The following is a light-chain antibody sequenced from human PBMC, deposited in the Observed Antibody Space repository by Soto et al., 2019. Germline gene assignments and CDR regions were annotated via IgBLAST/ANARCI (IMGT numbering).Light chain of an antibody. CDR2: AAA. V-gene: IGKV1-39*01. J-gene: IGKJ2*01. Sequence: DIQMTQSPSSLSASVGDRVTITCRASQTIITYLNWYQQKPGKAPKLLMHAAASLQSGVPSRFSGSGSGTDFSLTISSIQPEDLAIYFCQQSYSEPYTFGQGTRLEIK. CDR1: QTIITY. CDR3: QQSYSEPYT.